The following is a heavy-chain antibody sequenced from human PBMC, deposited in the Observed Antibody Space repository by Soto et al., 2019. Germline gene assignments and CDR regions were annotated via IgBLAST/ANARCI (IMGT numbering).Heavy chain of an antibody. CDR1: GFTFSSYG. CDR3: ARDRDKDCYRIGIFDH. CDR2: KWDDGSNK. Sequence: QVQLVESGGGVVQPGRSLRLSCAASGFTFSSYGMHWVRQAPGKGLVWVAVKWDDGSNKYYADSVKGRFTISRDNSKKTLHLQMNSLRAEDTAVYYYARDRDKDCYRIGIFDHWGQGALVNDFS. D-gene: IGHD2-21*01. J-gene: IGHJ4*02. V-gene: IGHV3-33*01.